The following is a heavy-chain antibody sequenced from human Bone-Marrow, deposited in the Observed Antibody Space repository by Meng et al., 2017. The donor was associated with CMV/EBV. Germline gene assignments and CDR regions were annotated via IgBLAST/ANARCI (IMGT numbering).Heavy chain of an antibody. CDR3: ARDGYLPLPPTGYYYYGMDV. Sequence: SETLSLTCTVSGGSISSYYWSWIRQPPGKGLEWIGYIYYSGSTNYNPSLKSRVTISVDTSKNQFSLKLSSVTAADTAVYYCARDGYLPLPPTGYYYYGMDVWGQGTTVTVSS. CDR1: GGSISSYY. V-gene: IGHV4-59*01. CDR2: IYYSGST. J-gene: IGHJ6*02. D-gene: IGHD5-12*01.